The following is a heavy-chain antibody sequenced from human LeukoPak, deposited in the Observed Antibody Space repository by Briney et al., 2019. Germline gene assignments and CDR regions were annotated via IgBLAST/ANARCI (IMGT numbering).Heavy chain of an antibody. D-gene: IGHD3-22*01. Sequence: PSETLSLTCAVYGGSFSGYYWSWIRQPPGKGLEWIGEINHSGSTNYNPSLKSRVTMSVDTSKNQFSLKLSSVTAADTAVYYCARRNKRISMIVVVMRGPGGDFDYWGQGTLVTVSS. CDR1: GGSFSGYY. CDR3: ARRNKRISMIVVVMRGPGGDFDY. V-gene: IGHV4-34*01. CDR2: INHSGST. J-gene: IGHJ4*02.